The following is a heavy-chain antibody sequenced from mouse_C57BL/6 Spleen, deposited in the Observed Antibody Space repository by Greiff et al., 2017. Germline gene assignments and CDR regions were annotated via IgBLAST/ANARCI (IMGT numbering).Heavy chain of an antibody. Sequence: EVQLQQSGGDLVKPGGSLKLSCAASGFTFSSYGMSWVRQTPDKRLEWVATISSGGSYTYYPDSVKGRFTISRDNAKNTLYLQMSSLKSEDTAMYYCARLLYDGYLWDYWGQGTTLTVSS. V-gene: IGHV5-6*01. CDR1: GFTFSSYG. CDR2: ISSGGSYT. D-gene: IGHD2-3*01. CDR3: ARLLYDGYLWDY. J-gene: IGHJ2*01.